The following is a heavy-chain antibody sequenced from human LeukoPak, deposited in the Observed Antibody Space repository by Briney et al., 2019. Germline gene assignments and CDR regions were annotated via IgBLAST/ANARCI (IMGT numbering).Heavy chain of an antibody. J-gene: IGHJ3*02. Sequence: GASVKVSCKASGYTFTGYYMHWVRQAPGQGLEWMGRITPLVGIPTYAPKFTGRVTITADYSSATAYLELGSLTSEDTAVYYCARDPTPILGGLDIWGQGTMVTVSS. CDR3: ARDPTPILGGLDI. CDR1: GYTFTGYY. D-gene: IGHD3-3*02. V-gene: IGHV1-69*04. CDR2: ITPLVGIP.